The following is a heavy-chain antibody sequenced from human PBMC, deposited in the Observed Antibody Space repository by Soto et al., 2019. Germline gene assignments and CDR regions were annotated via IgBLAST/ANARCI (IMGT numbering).Heavy chain of an antibody. CDR3: ATEGRAGHCVGGSCRKDDY. Sequence: EVQLVESGGGLVQPGGSLRLSCAASGFTFSNYWMTWVRQAPGKGLEWAASINEDGSAKYYVDCVKGRFTITRDNAKSSLYIQRKRRRGEDTAIYYCATEGRAGHCVGGSCRKDDYWGQGTLVTVSS. D-gene: IGHD2-15*01. J-gene: IGHJ4*02. CDR2: INEDGSAK. V-gene: IGHV3-7*01. CDR1: GFTFSNYW.